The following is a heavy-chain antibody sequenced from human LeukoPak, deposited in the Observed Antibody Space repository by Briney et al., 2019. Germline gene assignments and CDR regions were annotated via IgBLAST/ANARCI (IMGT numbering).Heavy chain of an antibody. D-gene: IGHD1-26*01. CDR3: EKVTVGATSYFDY. CDR1: GFTFSSYG. J-gene: IGHJ4*02. Sequence: PGRSLRLSCAASGFTFSSYGMHWVRQAPGKGLEWVAVISYDGSNKYYADSVKGRFTISRDNSKNTLYLQMNSLRAEDTAVYYCEKVTVGATSYFDYWGQGTLVTVSS. CDR2: ISYDGSNK. V-gene: IGHV3-30*18.